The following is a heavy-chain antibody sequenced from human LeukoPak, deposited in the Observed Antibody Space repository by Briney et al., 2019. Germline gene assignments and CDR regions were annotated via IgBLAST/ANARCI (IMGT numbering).Heavy chain of an antibody. Sequence: GGSLRLSCVASGFTFSDYSLNWVRQAPGKGLEWISYIGSAIYYADSVKGRFTIFRDNAKNSLFLQMNSLRAEDTAVYYCARDHAYAFDIWGQGTLVTVSS. CDR2: IGSAI. CDR3: ARDHAYAFDI. D-gene: IGHD2-2*01. V-gene: IGHV3-48*01. J-gene: IGHJ3*02. CDR1: GFTFSDYS.